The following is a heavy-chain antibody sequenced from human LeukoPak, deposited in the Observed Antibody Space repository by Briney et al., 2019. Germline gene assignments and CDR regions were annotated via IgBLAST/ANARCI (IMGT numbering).Heavy chain of an antibody. J-gene: IGHJ4*02. CDR2: INPSGGST. D-gene: IGHD3-22*01. CDR3: ARGSIYYNSGGYYDNTPLDY. CDR1: GYTFTSYY. Sequence: ASVKVSCKASGYTFTSYYMDWVRQAPGQGLEWMGMINPSGGSTSYAKKFQGRVTVTRDTSTNTVYMELSSLRSEDTAMYYCARGSIYYNSGGYYDNTPLDYWRQGTLVTVSS. V-gene: IGHV1-46*01.